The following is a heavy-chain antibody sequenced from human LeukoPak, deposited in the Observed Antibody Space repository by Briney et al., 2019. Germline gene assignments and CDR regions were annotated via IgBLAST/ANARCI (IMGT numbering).Heavy chain of an antibody. J-gene: IGHJ4*02. CDR1: GFTFSRYW. CDR3: ARSTSWYHKFDY. CDR2: IKQDGSER. V-gene: IGHV3-7*04. Sequence: GGSLTLPCAASGFTFSRYWMRWVRQAPGKGLEGVASIKQDGSERYYVDSVKGRFTISSDNAKNSVYVQMNSLRAEDTAVFYCARSTSWYHKFDYWGRGTLVTVSS. D-gene: IGHD6-19*01.